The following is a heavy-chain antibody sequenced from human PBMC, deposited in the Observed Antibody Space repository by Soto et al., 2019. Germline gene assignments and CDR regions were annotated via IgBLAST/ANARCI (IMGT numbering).Heavy chain of an antibody. CDR2: INPKSGDT. CDR3: ASDRTYGSGSHYYFDY. D-gene: IGHD3-10*01. Sequence: ASVKVSCKASGYAFTAYYMHWVRQAPGQGVEWMGWINPKSGDTTYAQKFQGRVTMTRDTSITTAYMELSRLRSDDTAVYYCASDRTYGSGSHYYFDYWGQGTPVTV. V-gene: IGHV1-2*02. CDR1: GYAFTAYY. J-gene: IGHJ4*02.